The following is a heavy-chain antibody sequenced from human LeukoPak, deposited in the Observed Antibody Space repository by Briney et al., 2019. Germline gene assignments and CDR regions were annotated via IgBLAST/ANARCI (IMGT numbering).Heavy chain of an antibody. Sequence: GASVKVSCKASGYTFTGYYIHWVRQAPGQGLEWMGWINPNSGGTNYAQKFQGRATMTRDTSISTAYMELSRLRSDDTAVYYCAGIRYCSSTPCYGNWFDPWGQGTPVTVSS. CDR3: AGIRYCSSTPCYGNWFDP. V-gene: IGHV1-2*02. CDR2: INPNSGGT. J-gene: IGHJ5*02. D-gene: IGHD2-2*01. CDR1: GYTFTGYY.